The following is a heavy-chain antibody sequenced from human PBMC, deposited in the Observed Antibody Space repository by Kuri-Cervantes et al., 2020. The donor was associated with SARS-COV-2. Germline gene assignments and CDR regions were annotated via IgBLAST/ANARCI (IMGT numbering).Heavy chain of an antibody. CDR3: AKDGGDYDFWSGYYTSGDYDAFDI. V-gene: IGHV3-15*01. CDR1: GFTFSNAW. Sequence: LSLTCAASGFTFSNAWMSWVRQAPGKGLEWVGRIKSKTDGGTTGYAAPVKGRFTISRDDSKNTLYLQMNSLRAEDTAVYYCAKDGGDYDFWSGYYTSGDYDAFDIWGQGTMVTVSS. CDR2: IKSKTDGGTT. D-gene: IGHD3-3*01. J-gene: IGHJ3*02.